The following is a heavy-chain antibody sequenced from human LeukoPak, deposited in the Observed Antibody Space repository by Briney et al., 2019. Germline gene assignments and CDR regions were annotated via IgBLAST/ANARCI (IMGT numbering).Heavy chain of an antibody. Sequence: PSETLSLTCTVSGGSLSSYYWSWIRQPAGKGLEWIGRIYTSGSTNYNPSLKSRVTMSVDTSKNQFSLKLSSVTAADTAVYYCARVGSGWSPVEYYFDYWGQGTLVTVSS. CDR3: ARVGSGWSPVEYYFDY. CDR2: IYTSGST. J-gene: IGHJ4*02. D-gene: IGHD6-19*01. V-gene: IGHV4-4*07. CDR1: GGSLSSYY.